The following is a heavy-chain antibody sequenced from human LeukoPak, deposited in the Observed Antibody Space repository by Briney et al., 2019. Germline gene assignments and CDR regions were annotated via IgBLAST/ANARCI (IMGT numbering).Heavy chain of an antibody. CDR1: GYTFIGYY. V-gene: IGHV1-2*02. J-gene: IGHJ3*02. CDR2: INHNSGGT. Sequence: ASVKVSCKASGYTFIGYYILWVRQAPGQGLEWMGWINHNSGGTHYGQKFQGRVTMTRDTSISTAYLDLSSLTSDDTAVYYCARDLPKTGYVGALDIWGQGTMVTVSS. D-gene: IGHD5-12*01. CDR3: ARDLPKTGYVGALDI.